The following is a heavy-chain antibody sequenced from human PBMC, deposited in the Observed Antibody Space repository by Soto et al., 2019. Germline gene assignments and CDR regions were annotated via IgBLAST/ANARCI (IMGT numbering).Heavy chain of an antibody. CDR1: VFTFSIYS. CDR2: ISGSCGST. Sequence: PWLCXRLSCAAAVFTFSIYSMSLFRQAPGKGLEWVSAISGSCGSTYYADSVKGRFTISSDNSKNTLYLQMNRLRAEDTAVYYCAAIRSHFSSGYSLRGPGTLLRVYS. V-gene: IGHV3-23*01. CDR3: AAIRSHFSSGYSL. J-gene: IGHJ4*02. D-gene: IGHD3-3*02.